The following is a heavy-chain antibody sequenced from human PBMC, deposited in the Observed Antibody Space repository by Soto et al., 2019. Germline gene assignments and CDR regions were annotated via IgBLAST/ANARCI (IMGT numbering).Heavy chain of an antibody. CDR1: GGSFSGYY. CDR3: ARGRMEWLSQRWYYYYMDV. D-gene: IGHD3-3*01. J-gene: IGHJ6*03. V-gene: IGHV4-34*01. Sequence: QVQLQQWGAGLLKPSETLSLTCAVYGGSFSGYYWSWIRQPPGKGLEWIGEINHSGSTNYNPSRKSRVTISVDTSKNQFSLKLSSVTAADTAVYYCARGRMEWLSQRWYYYYMDVWGKGTTVTVSS. CDR2: INHSGST.